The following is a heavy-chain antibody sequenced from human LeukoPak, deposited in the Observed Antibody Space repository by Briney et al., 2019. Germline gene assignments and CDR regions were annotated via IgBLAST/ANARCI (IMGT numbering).Heavy chain of an antibody. Sequence: SSETLSLTCTVSGGSISSSSYYWGWIRQPPGKGLEWIGGIYYSGSTYYNPSLKSRVTISVDTSKNQFSLKLSSVTAADTAVYYCAVKHSSSSYNWFDPWGQGTLVTVSS. V-gene: IGHV4-39*07. J-gene: IGHJ5*02. CDR1: GGSISSSSYY. CDR2: IYYSGST. D-gene: IGHD6-6*01. CDR3: AVKHSSSSYNWFDP.